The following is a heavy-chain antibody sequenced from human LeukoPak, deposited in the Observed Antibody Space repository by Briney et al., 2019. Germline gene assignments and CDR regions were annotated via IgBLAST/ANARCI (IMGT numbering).Heavy chain of an antibody. CDR2: MNPNSGNT. Sequence: AASVKVSCKASGYTFTSYDINWVRQATGQGLEWMGWMNPNSGNTGYAQKFQGRVTMTRNTSISTAYMELSSLRSEDTAVYYCARGRHGSGRYYTRQLFYYYMDVWGKGTTVTISS. CDR1: GYTFTSYD. D-gene: IGHD3-10*01. CDR3: ARGRHGSGRYYTRQLFYYYMDV. V-gene: IGHV1-8*01. J-gene: IGHJ6*03.